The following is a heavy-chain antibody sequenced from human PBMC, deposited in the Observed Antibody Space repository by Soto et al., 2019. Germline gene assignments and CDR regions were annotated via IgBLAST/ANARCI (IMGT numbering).Heavy chain of an antibody. CDR3: ARADYYGDPGSY. J-gene: IGHJ4*02. V-gene: IGHV3-7*01. CDR1: GFTFSTSW. D-gene: IGHD3-10*01. CDR2: IKEDGSEK. Sequence: LRLSCAASGFTFSTSWMSWVRQAPGKGLEWVANIKEDGSEKYYVDSVKGRFTISRDHAKNSLYLQMNSLGADDTAVYYCARADYYGDPGSYWGQGTLVTVSS.